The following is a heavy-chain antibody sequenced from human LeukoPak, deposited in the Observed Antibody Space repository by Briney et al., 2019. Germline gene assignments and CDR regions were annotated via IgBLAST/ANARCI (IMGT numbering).Heavy chain of an antibody. CDR2: IYPGDSDT. CDR3: ARQGGSSSAGFDY. CDR1: GYTFTDYW. V-gene: IGHV5-51*01. D-gene: IGHD6-6*01. Sequence: GESLKISCKGSGYTFTDYWIGWVRQMPGKGLEWMGIIYPGDSDTRYSPSFQGQVTISADKSISTAYLQWSSLKASDTAMYYCARQGGSSSAGFDYWGQGTLVTVSS. J-gene: IGHJ4*02.